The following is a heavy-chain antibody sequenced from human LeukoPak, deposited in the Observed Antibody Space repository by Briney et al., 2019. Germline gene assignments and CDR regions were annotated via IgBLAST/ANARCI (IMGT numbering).Heavy chain of an antibody. Sequence: SQTLSLTCAVSGGSISSGGYSWSWTRQPPGKGLEWIGYIYHSGSTYYNPSLKSRVTISVDRSKNQFSLKLSSVTAADTAVYYCARGRDIVVVPAATAWFDPWGQGTLVTVSS. CDR2: IYHSGST. CDR3: ARGRDIVVVPAATAWFDP. J-gene: IGHJ5*02. V-gene: IGHV4-30-2*01. CDR1: GGSISSGGYS. D-gene: IGHD2-2*01.